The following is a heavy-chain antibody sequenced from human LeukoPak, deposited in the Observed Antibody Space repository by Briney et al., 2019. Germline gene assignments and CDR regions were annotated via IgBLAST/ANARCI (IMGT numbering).Heavy chain of an antibody. CDR2: ISSSSSYI. V-gene: IGHV3-21*01. Sequence: PGGSLRLSCAASGFTFSSYSMNWVRQAPGKGLEWVSSISSSSSYIYYADSVKGRFTISRDNAKDSLYLQMNSLRAEDTAVYYCAREPFGAFDYWGQGTLVTVSS. CDR1: GFTFSSYS. J-gene: IGHJ4*02. CDR3: AREPFGAFDY. D-gene: IGHD3-3*01.